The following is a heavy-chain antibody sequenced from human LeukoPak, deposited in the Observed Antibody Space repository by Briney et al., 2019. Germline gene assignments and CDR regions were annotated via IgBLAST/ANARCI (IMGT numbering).Heavy chain of an antibody. CDR2: MNPNSGNT. D-gene: IGHD3-22*01. V-gene: IGHV1-8*03. J-gene: IGHJ4*02. CDR1: GYTFTSYD. Sequence: GASVKVSCKASGYTFTSYDINWVRQATGRGLEWMGWMNPNSGNTGYAQKFQGRVTITRNTSISTAYMELSSLRSEDTAVYYCARDMIDSSGYYPLPTYWGQGTLVTVSS. CDR3: ARDMIDSSGYYPLPTY.